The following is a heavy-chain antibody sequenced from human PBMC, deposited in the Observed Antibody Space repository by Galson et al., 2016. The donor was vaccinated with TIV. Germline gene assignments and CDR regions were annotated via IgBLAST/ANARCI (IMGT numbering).Heavy chain of an antibody. CDR3: ASQGVDY. CDR2: INQGGSEK. D-gene: IGHD2-8*01. V-gene: IGHV3-7*01. Sequence: PVQSLEWVASINQGGSEKYYVDSVEGRFTISRDNAKNSLYLQMNSLRAEDTAMFYCASQGVDYWGQGTLVTVSS. J-gene: IGHJ4*02.